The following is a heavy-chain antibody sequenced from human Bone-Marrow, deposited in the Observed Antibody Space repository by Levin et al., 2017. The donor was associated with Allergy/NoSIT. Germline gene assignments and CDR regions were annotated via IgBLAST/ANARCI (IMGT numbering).Heavy chain of an antibody. CDR2: IYWDDDK. D-gene: IGHD3-10*01. Sequence: SGPTLVNPTQTLTLSCSFSGFSLSSNGVGVGWTRQAPGKALEWLALIYWDDDKRYSPSLKSRPNITKDTSKNQVDLTMTNMAPVDTGTYYCAHHKFWFGELPFDYWGRGRLVTVSS. CDR3: AHHKFWFGELPFDY. V-gene: IGHV2-5*02. J-gene: IGHJ4*02. CDR1: GFSLSSNGVG.